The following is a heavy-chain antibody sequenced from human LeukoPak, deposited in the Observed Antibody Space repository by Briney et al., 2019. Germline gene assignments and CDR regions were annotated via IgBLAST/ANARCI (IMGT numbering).Heavy chain of an antibody. CDR2: ISHDGII. CDR1: GFTFSSYV. J-gene: IGHJ4*02. Sequence: GGSLRLSCETAGFTFSSYVMHWVRRTPGKGLVWVSRISHDGIISYADSVKGRFTISRDNAKNTLILQMNSLRVEDTAVYYCARDWVYKIDYWGRGTLVTVSA. D-gene: IGHD5-24*01. V-gene: IGHV3-74*01. CDR3: ARDWVYKIDY.